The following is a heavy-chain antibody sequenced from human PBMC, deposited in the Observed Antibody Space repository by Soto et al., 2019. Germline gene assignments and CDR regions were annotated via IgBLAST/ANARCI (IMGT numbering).Heavy chain of an antibody. Sequence: ASVKVSCKASGYTFTGYYMHWVRQAPGQGLEWMGWINPNSGGTNYAQKFQGRVTMTRDTSISTAYMELSRLRSDDTAVYYCAREGRPDKTYYYDRSGYYYGAFDIWGQGKMVTVS. CDR3: AREGRPDKTYYYDRSGYYYGAFDI. CDR2: INPNSGGT. V-gene: IGHV1-2*02. J-gene: IGHJ3*02. CDR1: GYTFTGYY. D-gene: IGHD3-22*01.